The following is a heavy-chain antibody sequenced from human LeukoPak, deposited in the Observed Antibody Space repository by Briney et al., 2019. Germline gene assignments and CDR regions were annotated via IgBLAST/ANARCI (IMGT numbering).Heavy chain of an antibody. CDR1: GLTFSTYS. V-gene: IGHV3-21*01. CDR2: INSRSSHI. D-gene: IGHD6-13*01. Sequence: GGSLRLSCAASGLTFSTYSMNWVRQAPGKGLEWVSSINSRSSHIYYADSVKGRFTISRDNAKNSLYLQMNSLRAEDTAVYYCARDRSSSWYGEFDYWGQGTLVTVSS. CDR3: ARDRSSSWYGEFDY. J-gene: IGHJ4*02.